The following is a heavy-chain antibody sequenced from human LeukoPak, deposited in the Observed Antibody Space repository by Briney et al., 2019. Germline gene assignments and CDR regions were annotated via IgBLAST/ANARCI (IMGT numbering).Heavy chain of an antibody. V-gene: IGHV1-69*01. D-gene: IGHD3-3*01. Sequence: ASVKVSCKASGGTFSSYAISWVRQAPGQGLEWMGGIIPIFGTTDYAQKFQGRVTITADESTNTAYMELSSLRSEDTAVYYCAANFLERGDYYYYMDVWGKGTTVTVSS. CDR1: GGTFSSYA. J-gene: IGHJ6*03. CDR2: IIPIFGTT. CDR3: AANFLERGDYYYYMDV.